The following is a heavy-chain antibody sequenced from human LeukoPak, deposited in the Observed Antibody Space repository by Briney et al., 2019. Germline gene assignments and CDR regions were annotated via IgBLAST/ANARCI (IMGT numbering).Heavy chain of an antibody. Sequence: SETLSLTCAVSGYSISSGYYWGWIRQPPGKGLEWIGSIYHSGSTYYNPSLKSRVTISVDTSKNQCSLKLSSVTAADTAVYYCARLIVPAANWFDPWGQGTLVTVSS. J-gene: IGHJ5*02. CDR3: ARLIVPAANWFDP. D-gene: IGHD2-2*01. CDR1: GYSISSGYY. CDR2: IYHSGST. V-gene: IGHV4-38-2*01.